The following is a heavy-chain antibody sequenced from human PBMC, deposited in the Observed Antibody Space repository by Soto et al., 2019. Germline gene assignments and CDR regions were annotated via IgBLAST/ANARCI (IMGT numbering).Heavy chain of an antibody. J-gene: IGHJ5*01. CDR2: LYSGGSS. D-gene: IGHD3-22*01. CDR1: GFIVSRSY. Sequence: EVQLVESGGGLVGPGGSLRLSCGVSGFIVSRSYMTWVRQAPGKGLEWVSSLYSGGSSYYSDSVKGRFTISRDNSENTLSLQMNSLRAEDTAVYYCARLGYFEDSGYSYFDSWGHGTLVTVSS. V-gene: IGHV3-53*01. CDR3: ARLGYFEDSGYSYFDS.